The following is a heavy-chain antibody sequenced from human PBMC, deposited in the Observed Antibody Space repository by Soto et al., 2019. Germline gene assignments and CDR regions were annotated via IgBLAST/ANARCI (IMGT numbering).Heavy chain of an antibody. CDR3: VKGRGSYQVLFGMDV. Sequence: EVQLLESGGGLIQPGGSLRLSCAASGFMFSSYAMSWVRQAPGKGLEWVSSISASGGTANLADSVEGRCTISRDNADKSLYLRMNSLRTEDTALYYCVKGRGSYQVLFGMDVWGQGTTVTVSS. J-gene: IGHJ6*02. V-gene: IGHV3-23*01. D-gene: IGHD2-2*01. CDR1: GFMFSSYA. CDR2: ISASGGTA.